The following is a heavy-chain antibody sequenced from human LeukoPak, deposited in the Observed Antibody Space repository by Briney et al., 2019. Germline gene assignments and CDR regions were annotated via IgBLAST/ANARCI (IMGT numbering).Heavy chain of an antibody. CDR3: ARVRLYGSGSFDP. Sequence: GGSLRLSCAASGFTVSSNYMSWVRQAPGKGLEWVSVIYSGGSTYYADSVKGRFTISRDNSKNTLYLQMNSLRAEDTAVYYCARVRLYGSGSFDPWGQGTLVTVSS. D-gene: IGHD3-10*01. CDR1: GFTVSSNY. V-gene: IGHV3-66*01. CDR2: IYSGGST. J-gene: IGHJ5*02.